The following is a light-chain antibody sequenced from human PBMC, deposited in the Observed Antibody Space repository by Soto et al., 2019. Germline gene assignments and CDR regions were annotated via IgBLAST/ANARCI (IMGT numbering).Light chain of an antibody. CDR3: QQYGSSEYT. CDR1: QSVSSAY. V-gene: IGKV3-20*01. Sequence: EIVLTQSPTTLSFSPGERATLSCRTSQSVSSAYFAWCQQKPGQAPRLVMYGASNRATGIPDRFSGSGSRTDFTLTISSLEHQDSAVYYCQQYGSSEYTFGQGTKLEIK. J-gene: IGKJ2*01. CDR2: GAS.